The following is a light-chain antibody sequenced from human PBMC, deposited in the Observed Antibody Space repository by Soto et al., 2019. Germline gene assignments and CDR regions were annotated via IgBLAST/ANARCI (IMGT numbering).Light chain of an antibody. CDR2: GAS. V-gene: IGKV3-20*01. CDR1: QSVSSSY. J-gene: IGKJ4*01. Sequence: EIVLTQSPGTLSLSPGERATLSCRASQSVSSSYLAWYQQKPGQAPRLLIYGASSRATGIPDRFSGSGSGTDVTLTISRREPEDFAVYYCQQYGSSHLTFGGGTKVEIK. CDR3: QQYGSSHLT.